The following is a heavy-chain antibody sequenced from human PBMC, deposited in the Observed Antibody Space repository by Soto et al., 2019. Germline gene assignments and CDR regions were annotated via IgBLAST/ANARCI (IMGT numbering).Heavy chain of an antibody. Sequence: QVQLVQSGAEVQKPGASVKVSCKTSGYIFNNFGITWVRQAPGLGLEWLGWIYSKTGTINYAQKFQGRVTMTTDTSTSTAFMELRSLTFDDSAVYYCARDFAFGIDYWGQGSLVTVS. CDR2: IYSKTGTI. J-gene: IGHJ4*02. D-gene: IGHD3-10*01. CDR1: GYIFNNFG. V-gene: IGHV1-18*01. CDR3: ARDFAFGIDY.